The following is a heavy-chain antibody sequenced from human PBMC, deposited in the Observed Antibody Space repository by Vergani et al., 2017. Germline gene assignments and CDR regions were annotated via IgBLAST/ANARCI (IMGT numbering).Heavy chain of an antibody. CDR3: AAGADYDFWSGYPIIYGMDV. CDR2: ISSSSSYI. Sequence: EVQLVESGGGLVKPGGSLRLPCAASGFPFSGYSMNWVRQAPGKGLEWVSSISSSSSYIYYADSVKGRCTISRDNAENSLYLQMNSLRAEDTAVYYCAAGADYDFWSGYPIIYGMDVWGQGTTVTVSS. V-gene: IGHV3-21*01. D-gene: IGHD3-3*01. J-gene: IGHJ6*02. CDR1: GFPFSGYS.